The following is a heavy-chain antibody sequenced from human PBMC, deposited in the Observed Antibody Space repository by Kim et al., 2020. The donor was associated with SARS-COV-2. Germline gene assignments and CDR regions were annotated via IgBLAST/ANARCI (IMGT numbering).Heavy chain of an antibody. CDR1: GFTVSSNY. CDR2: IYSGGST. CDR3: AREIRVRGVWDDY. J-gene: IGHJ4*02. V-gene: IGHV3-53*01. D-gene: IGHD1-26*01. Sequence: GGSLRLSCAASGFTVSSNYMSWVRQAPGKGLEWVSVIYSGGSTYYADSVKGRFTISRDNSKNTLYLQMNSLRAEDTAVYYCAREIRVRGVWDDYWGQGTLVTVSS.